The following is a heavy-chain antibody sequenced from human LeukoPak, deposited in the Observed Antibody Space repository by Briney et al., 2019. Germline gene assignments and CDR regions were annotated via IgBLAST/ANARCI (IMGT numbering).Heavy chain of an antibody. V-gene: IGHV2-70*01. Sequence: SGPALVKPTQTLTLTCTFSGFSLSTSGMCVSWIRQPPGKALEWLALIDWDDDKYYSTSLKTRLTISKDTSKNQVVLTMTNIDPVDTATYYCARHYSSSFYFDYWGQGTLVTVSS. CDR2: IDWDDDK. J-gene: IGHJ4*02. CDR3: ARHYSSSFYFDY. D-gene: IGHD6-13*01. CDR1: GFSLSTSGMC.